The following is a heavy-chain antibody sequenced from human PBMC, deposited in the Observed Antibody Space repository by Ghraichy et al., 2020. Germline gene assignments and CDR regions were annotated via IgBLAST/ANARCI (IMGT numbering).Heavy chain of an antibody. CDR2: IYYSGST. V-gene: IGHV4-59*01. CDR1: GGSISSYY. D-gene: IGHD6-13*01. Sequence: ETLSLTCTVSGGSISSYYWSWIRQPPGKGLEWIGYIYYSGSTNYNPSLKSRVTISVDTSKNQFSLKLSSVTAADTAVYYCARDRQQLDPRFGRPENYGMDVWGQGTTVTVSS. J-gene: IGHJ6*02. CDR3: ARDRQQLDPRFGRPENYGMDV.